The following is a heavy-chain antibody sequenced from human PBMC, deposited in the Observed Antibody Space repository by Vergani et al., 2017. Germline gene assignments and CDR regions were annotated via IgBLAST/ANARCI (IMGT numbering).Heavy chain of an antibody. CDR3: VRDRYEGRSPYHGRLLGH. Sequence: QVQLVESGGGVVQPGRSLRLSCVMSGFTVTNYAIFWVRQAPGKGLEWVSVIWHDGGNKHFADSVAGRFAISRDDSKKTVYLEMTNLRAEDTALYYCVRDRYEGRSPYHGRLLGHWGQGTRVTVSS. CDR1: GFTVTNYA. D-gene: IGHD5-12*01. J-gene: IGHJ4*02. V-gene: IGHV3-33*01. CDR2: IWHDGGNK.